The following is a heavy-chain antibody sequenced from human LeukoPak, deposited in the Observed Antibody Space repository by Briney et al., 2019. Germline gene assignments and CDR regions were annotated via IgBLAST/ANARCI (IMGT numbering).Heavy chain of an antibody. D-gene: IGHD4-17*01. J-gene: IGHJ3*02. Sequence: GGSLRLSCAASGFTFSNSGMHWVRQAPGTGLEWVAFIRFDGSVKYYTDSVKGRFTISRDNSKNTLYLQMNSLRTEDTAVYYCAREDDYGDRGDAFDIWGQGTMVTVSS. CDR1: GFTFSNSG. CDR2: IRFDGSVK. V-gene: IGHV3-30*02. CDR3: AREDDYGDRGDAFDI.